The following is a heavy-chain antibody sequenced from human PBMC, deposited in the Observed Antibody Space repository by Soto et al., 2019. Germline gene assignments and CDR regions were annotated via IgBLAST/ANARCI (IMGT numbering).Heavy chain of an antibody. J-gene: IGHJ1*01. CDR1: GFTVSSNY. CDR3: ARDRVESGYPEYFQH. D-gene: IGHD3-22*01. CDR2: IYSGGST. V-gene: IGHV3-53*01. Sequence: EVQLVESGGGLIQPGGSLRLSCAASGFTVSSNYMSWVRQAPGKGLEWVSVIYSGGSTYYADSVKGRFTISRDNSKNTLDLQMNSLRAEDTAEYYCARDRVESGYPEYFQHWGQGTLVTVSS.